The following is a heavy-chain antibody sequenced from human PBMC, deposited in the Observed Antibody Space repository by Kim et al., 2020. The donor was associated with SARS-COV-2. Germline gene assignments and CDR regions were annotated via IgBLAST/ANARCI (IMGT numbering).Heavy chain of an antibody. J-gene: IGHJ3*02. D-gene: IGHD6-13*01. CDR3: ARDQAAAGQFDI. CDR2: ISSSSSYI. CDR1: GFTFSSYS. Sequence: GGSLRLSCAASGFTFSSYSMNWVFQAPGKGLEWVSSISSSSSYIYYADSVKGRFTISRDNAKNSLYLQMNSLRAEDTAVYYCARDQAAAGQFDIWGQGTMVTVSS. V-gene: IGHV3-21*01.